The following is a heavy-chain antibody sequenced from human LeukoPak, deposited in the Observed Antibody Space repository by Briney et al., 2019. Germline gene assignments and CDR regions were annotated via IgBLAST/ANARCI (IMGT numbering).Heavy chain of an antibody. CDR1: GFTLSAYA. V-gene: IGHV3-30*18. J-gene: IGHJ4*02. D-gene: IGHD6-13*01. Sequence: SGGSLRLSCAASGFTLSAYAMHWVRQAPDKGLEWVALISYDGSNKYYADFVKGRFTISRDSSKNTLYLQVNSLRAEDTAVYYCAKEGLGSSWYPNYFDYWGQGTLVTVSS. CDR3: AKEGLGSSWYPNYFDY. CDR2: ISYDGSNK.